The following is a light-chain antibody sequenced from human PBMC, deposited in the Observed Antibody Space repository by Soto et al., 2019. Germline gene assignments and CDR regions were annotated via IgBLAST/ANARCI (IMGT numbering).Light chain of an antibody. CDR1: QSLLHSNGYNY. Sequence: DIVMTQSPLSLPVSPGEPASISCRSSQSLLHSNGYNYLDWYLQKPGQSPQLLIYLGSSRASGVPDRFSGSGSGTDFTLEISRVEAEDVGVYYCMQTLQTPLTFGPGTKVDIK. CDR2: LGS. CDR3: MQTLQTPLT. J-gene: IGKJ3*01. V-gene: IGKV2-28*01.